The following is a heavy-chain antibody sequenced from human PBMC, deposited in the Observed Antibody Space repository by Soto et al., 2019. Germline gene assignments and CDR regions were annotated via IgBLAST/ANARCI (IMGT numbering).Heavy chain of an antibody. CDR1: GGSISSSNW. CDR2: IYHSGST. D-gene: IGHD2-15*01. Sequence: QVQLQESGPGLVKPSGTLSLTCAVSGGSISSSNWWSWVRQPPGKGLEWIGEIYHSGSTNYNPSLQSRDTRSVVKSKNQLSLELRSVTAADTAVYYCARGISGGRHFDYWGQGTLVTVSS. J-gene: IGHJ4*02. V-gene: IGHV4-4*02. CDR3: ARGISGGRHFDY.